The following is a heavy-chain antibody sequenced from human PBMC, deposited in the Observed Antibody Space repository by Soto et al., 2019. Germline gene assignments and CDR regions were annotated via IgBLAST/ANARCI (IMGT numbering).Heavy chain of an antibody. CDR1: GGSISSYY. D-gene: IGHD1-26*01. CDR2: IYSSGTT. V-gene: IGHV4-59*01. Sequence: SETLSLTCTVSGGSISSYYWSWIRQPPGKGLEWIGYIYSSGTTNYNPSLKSRVTISVDTSKNQFSLKLSSVTAADTAVYYCARYSGGYSYNWFDPWGQGTLVTVSS. J-gene: IGHJ5*02. CDR3: ARYSGGYSYNWFDP.